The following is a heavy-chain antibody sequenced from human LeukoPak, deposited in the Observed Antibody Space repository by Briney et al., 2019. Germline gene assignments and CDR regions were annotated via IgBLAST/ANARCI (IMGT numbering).Heavy chain of an antibody. J-gene: IGHJ4*02. CDR1: GYSFTSYW. D-gene: IGHD6-6*01. CDR2: IYSDDSDT. Sequence: GESLKVSCKGSGYSFTSYWIGWVRQMPGKGLEWMGIIYSDDSDTRYSPSFQGQVTISADKSISTAYLQWSSLKASDTAMYYCARERSSQGYFDFWGQGTLVTVSS. CDR3: ARERSSQGYFDF. V-gene: IGHV5-51*01.